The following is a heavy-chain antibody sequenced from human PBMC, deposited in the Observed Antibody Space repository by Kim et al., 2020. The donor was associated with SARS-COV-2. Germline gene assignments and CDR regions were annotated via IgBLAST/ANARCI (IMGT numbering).Heavy chain of an antibody. Sequence: GGSLRLSCAASGFTFSNYWPHWVRQVPGKGLVWVAGIDNDGTNTFYADSVTGRFTISRDNAKSTVYLQMNSLGAEDTAVYYCTTAFEYWGPGALVTVSS. V-gene: IGHV3-74*01. CDR3: TTAFEY. J-gene: IGHJ4*02. CDR2: IDNDGTNT. CDR1: GFTFSNYW.